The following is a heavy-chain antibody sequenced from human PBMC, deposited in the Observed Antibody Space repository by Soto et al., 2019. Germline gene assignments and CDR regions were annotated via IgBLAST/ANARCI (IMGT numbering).Heavy chain of an antibody. J-gene: IGHJ6*02. Sequence: QVQLQESGPGLVKPSETLSLTCSVSGGSITSHYCSWFRQPPGKGLEWIGYIHHSGSTSYNPSLKSRVTMSVDTSKNHFSLKVNSVIAADTALYYCARQGFGQLHGLVDVWGPGTTVTVSS. V-gene: IGHV4-59*08. CDR3: ARQGFGQLHGLVDV. D-gene: IGHD3-10*01. CDR1: GGSITSHY. CDR2: IHHSGST.